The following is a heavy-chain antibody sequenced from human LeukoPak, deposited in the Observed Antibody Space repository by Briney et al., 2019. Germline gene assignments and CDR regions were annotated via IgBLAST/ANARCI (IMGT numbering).Heavy chain of an antibody. CDR3: ARGSTYYDSSGQVPFDY. J-gene: IGHJ4*02. V-gene: IGHV3-48*01. CDR1: GFTFSTYS. Sequence: GGSLRLSCAASGFTFSTYSMNWVRQAPGKGLEWVSYISSSSSTIYYADSVKGRFTISRDNAKNSLYLQMNSLRAEDTAVYYCARGSTYYDSSGQVPFDYWGRGTLVTVSS. D-gene: IGHD3-22*01. CDR2: ISSSSSTI.